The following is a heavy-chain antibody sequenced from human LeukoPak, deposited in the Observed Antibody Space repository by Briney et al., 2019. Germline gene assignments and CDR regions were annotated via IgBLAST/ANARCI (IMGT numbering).Heavy chain of an antibody. D-gene: IGHD2-8*01. V-gene: IGHV3-30-3*01. CDR3: ARLDIVLIGGLDP. Sequence: GGSLRLSCAASGFTSSSYAMHWVRQAPGKGLEWVAVISYDGSNKYYADSVKGRFTISRDNSKNTLYLQMNSLRAEDTAVYYCARLDIVLIGGLDPWGQGTLVTVSS. CDR2: ISYDGSNK. J-gene: IGHJ5*02. CDR1: GFTSSSYA.